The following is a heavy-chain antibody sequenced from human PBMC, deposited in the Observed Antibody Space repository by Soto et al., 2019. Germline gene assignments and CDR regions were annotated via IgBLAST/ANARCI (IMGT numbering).Heavy chain of an antibody. J-gene: IGHJ6*03. CDR3: ARKGQYCSSTSCSYYYYYMDV. CDR2: ISSRSSYI. Sequence: GGSLRLSCAASGFTFSSFNMNWVRQAPGKGLEWVSSISSRSSYIYYADSVEGRFTISRDSAKNSLYLQMKNLRAEDTAVYYCARKGQYCSSTSCSYYYYYMDVWGKGTTVTVSS. D-gene: IGHD2-2*01. CDR1: GFTFSSFN. V-gene: IGHV3-21*01.